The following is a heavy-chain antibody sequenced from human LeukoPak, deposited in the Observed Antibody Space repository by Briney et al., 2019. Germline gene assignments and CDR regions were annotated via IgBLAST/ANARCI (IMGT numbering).Heavy chain of an antibody. CDR1: GYTFTSYD. J-gene: IGHJ5*02. Sequence: ASVKVSCKASGYTFTSYDINWVRQATGQGLEWMGWMNPNSGNTGYAQKFQGRVTMTRNTSISTAYMELSSLRSEDTAVYYCARGQRGYSSSWYPNWFDPWGQGTLVTVSS. V-gene: IGHV1-8*01. CDR2: MNPNSGNT. D-gene: IGHD6-13*01. CDR3: ARGQRGYSSSWYPNWFDP.